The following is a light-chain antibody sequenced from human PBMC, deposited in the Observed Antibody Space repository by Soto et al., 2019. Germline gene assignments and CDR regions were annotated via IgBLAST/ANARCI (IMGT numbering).Light chain of an antibody. J-gene: IGKJ3*01. V-gene: IGKV1-39*01. CDR2: AAS. CDR3: QQTNSFPFT. CDR1: QSISSY. Sequence: DIQMTQSPSSLSASVGDRVTITCLASQSISSYLNWYQQKPGKVPKLLIYAASSLQSGVPSRFSGSGSGTDFTLTISSLQPEDFATYYCQQTNSFPFTFGPGTKVDIK.